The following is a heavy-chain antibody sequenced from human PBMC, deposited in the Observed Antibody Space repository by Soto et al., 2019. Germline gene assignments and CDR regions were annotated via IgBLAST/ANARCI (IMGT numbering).Heavy chain of an antibody. CDR1: GYTFTSYG. V-gene: IGHV1-18*01. D-gene: IGHD3-3*01. CDR3: ARLNSDFWSGYFDY. Sequence: GASVKVSCKASGYTFTSYGISWVRQAPGQGLEWMGWISAYNGNTNYAQKLQGRVTMTTDTSTSTAYMGLRSLRSDDTAVYYCARLNSDFWSGYFDYWGQGTLVTVSS. CDR2: ISAYNGNT. J-gene: IGHJ4*02.